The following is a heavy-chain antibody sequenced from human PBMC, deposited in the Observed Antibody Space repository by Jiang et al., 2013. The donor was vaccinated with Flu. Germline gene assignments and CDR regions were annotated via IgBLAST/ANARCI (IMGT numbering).Heavy chain of an antibody. J-gene: IGHJ6*02. D-gene: IGHD3-10*01. V-gene: IGHV4-59*01. Sequence: GSGLVKPSETLSLTCTVSGGSISSYYWSWIRQPPGKGLEWIGYIYYSGSTNYNPSLKSRVTISVDTSKNQFSLKLSSVTAADTAVYYCARGELGGEGSGSYNYYYGMDVWSRRDHGHRLL. CDR3: ARGELGGEGSGSYNYYYGMDV. CDR2: IYYSGST. CDR1: GGSISSYY.